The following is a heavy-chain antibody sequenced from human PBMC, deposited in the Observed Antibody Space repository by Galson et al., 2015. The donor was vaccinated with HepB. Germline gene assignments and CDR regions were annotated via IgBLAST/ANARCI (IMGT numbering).Heavy chain of an antibody. V-gene: IGHV3-33*01. CDR1: GFTFSSYG. CDR3: ARDGTPYYYDSSGYLDY. Sequence: SLRLSCAASGFTFSSYGMHWVRQAPGKGLEWVAAIWYDGSNKYYADSVKGRFTISRDNSKNTLYLQMNSLRAEDTAVYYCARDGTPYYYDSSGYLDYWGQGTLVTVSS. J-gene: IGHJ4*02. CDR2: IWYDGSNK. D-gene: IGHD3-22*01.